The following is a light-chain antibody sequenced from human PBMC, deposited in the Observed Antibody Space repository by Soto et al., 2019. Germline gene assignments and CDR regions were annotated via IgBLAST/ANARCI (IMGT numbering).Light chain of an antibody. CDR2: GAS. J-gene: IGKJ5*01. V-gene: IGKV3-20*01. CDR1: QTVSNNY. Sequence: EIVLTQSPGTLSLYPGDRATLSCRASQTVSNNYLAWCQQKPGQAPRVIMYGASRRATGIPDRFSGGGSGTDFTLTISRLEPEDFAVYFCQQYAGPPTTFGQGTRLE. CDR3: QQYAGPPTT.